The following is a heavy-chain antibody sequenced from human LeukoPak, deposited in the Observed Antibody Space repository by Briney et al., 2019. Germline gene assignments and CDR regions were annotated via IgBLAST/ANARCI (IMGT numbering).Heavy chain of an antibody. V-gene: IGHV3-30*04. CDR1: GFTFSSYA. CDR2: ISYDGSNK. D-gene: IGHD2/OR15-2a*01. Sequence: GGSLRLSCAASGFTFSSYAMHWVRQAPGKGLEWVAVISYDGSNKYYADSVKGRFTISRDNSKNTLYLQMNSLRAEDTAVYYCARAALVLLTYCYMDVWGKGTTVTVSS. J-gene: IGHJ6*03. CDR3: ARAALVLLTYCYMDV.